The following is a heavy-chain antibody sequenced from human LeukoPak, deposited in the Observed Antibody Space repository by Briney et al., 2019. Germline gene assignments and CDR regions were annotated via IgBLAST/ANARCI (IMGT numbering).Heavy chain of an antibody. J-gene: IGHJ4*01. CDR2: IWYDGSNR. CDR3: AKCGPYSSKWYFNLIAY. Sequence: GGSLRLSRAASGFTFNTYAMHWVRQAPGKGLEWVALIWYDGSNRDYADSVKGRFTVSRDNSKNTVYLQMNSLSPEDTAVYYCAKCGPYSSKWYFNLIAYWGHGTLVTVPS. D-gene: IGHD6-13*01. CDR1: GFTFNTYA. V-gene: IGHV3-30*02.